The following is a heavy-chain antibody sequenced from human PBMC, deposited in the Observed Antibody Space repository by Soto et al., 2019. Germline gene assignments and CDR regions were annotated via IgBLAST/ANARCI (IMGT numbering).Heavy chain of an antibody. V-gene: IGHV4-39*01. CDR2: IYHSGAT. D-gene: IGHD6-6*01. CDR1: GGSISSSSDW. Sequence: QLQLQESGPGLVKPSETLSLTCTVSGGSISSSSDWWGWVRQPPGERLEWIASIYHSGATYYNPSLESRVTTSVDTSKNQFSLRLTSVTATDTAVYYCARLTGSSCFTYWGRGTLVTVSS. J-gene: IGHJ4*02. CDR3: ARLTGSSCFTY.